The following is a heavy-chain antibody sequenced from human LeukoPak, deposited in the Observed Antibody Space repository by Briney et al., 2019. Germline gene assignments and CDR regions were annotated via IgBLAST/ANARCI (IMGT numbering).Heavy chain of an antibody. V-gene: IGHV4-59*12. CDR3: ARKTLTNAFDI. J-gene: IGHJ3*02. CDR2: VYLSGST. CDR1: GGSISTYY. Sequence: SETLSLTCTVSGGSISTYYWSWIRQPPGKGLEWIGYVYLSGSTNYNPSLKSRVTISIDKSKNQFSLKLTSVTAADTAVYYCARKTLTNAFDIWGQGTMVTVSS.